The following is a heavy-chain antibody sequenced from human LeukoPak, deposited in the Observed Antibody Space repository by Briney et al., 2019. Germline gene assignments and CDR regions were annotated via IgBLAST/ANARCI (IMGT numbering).Heavy chain of an antibody. J-gene: IGHJ4*02. CDR1: GSSFTSYW. D-gene: IGHD3-22*01. CDR2: IYPGDSDT. V-gene: IGHV5-51*01. CDR3: ARRSGSHFDY. Sequence: PGASLQISCKGSGSSFTSYWIGWVRQLPGKGLEWMGIIYPGDSDTRYSPSFQGQVTISADKSISTAYLQWSSLKASDTAMYYCARRSGSHFDYWGQGTLVTVSS.